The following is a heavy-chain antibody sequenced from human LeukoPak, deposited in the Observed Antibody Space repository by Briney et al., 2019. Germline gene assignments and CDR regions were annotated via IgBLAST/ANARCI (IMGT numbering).Heavy chain of an antibody. CDR1: GFTFNSYW. D-gene: IGHD2-2*01. V-gene: IGHV3-7*01. CDR3: ARAVVPAAISDYYYYMDV. CDR2: IKQDGSEK. Sequence: PGGSLRLSCAASGFTFNSYWMSWVRQAPGKGLEWVANIKQDGSEKYYVDSVKGRFTISRDNAKISLYLQMNSLRAEDTAVYYCARAVVPAAISDYYYYMDVWGKGTTVTVSS. J-gene: IGHJ6*03.